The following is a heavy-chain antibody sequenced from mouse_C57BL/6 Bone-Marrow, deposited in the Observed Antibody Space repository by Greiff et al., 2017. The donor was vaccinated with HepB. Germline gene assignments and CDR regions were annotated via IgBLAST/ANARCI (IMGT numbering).Heavy chain of an antibody. D-gene: IGHD1-1*01. CDR1: GYTFTSYW. J-gene: IGHJ1*03. V-gene: IGHV1-50*01. CDR2: IDPSDSYT. Sequence: VQLQQSGAELVKPGASVKLSCKASGYTFTSYWMQWVKQRPGQGLEWIGEIDPSDSYTNYNQKFKGKATLTVDTSSSTAYMQLSSLTSEDSAVYYCARAHITTVVAHWYFDVWGTGTTVTVSS. CDR3: ARAHITTVVAHWYFDV.